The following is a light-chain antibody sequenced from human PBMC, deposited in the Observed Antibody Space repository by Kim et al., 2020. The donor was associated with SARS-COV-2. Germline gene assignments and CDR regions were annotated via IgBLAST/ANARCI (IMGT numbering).Light chain of an antibody. J-gene: IGLJ1*01. CDR3: AAWDDSLSVLYL. V-gene: IGLV1-47*01. CDR1: SSNIGSNY. Sequence: ELTQPPSASGTPGQRVTISCSGSSSNIGSNYVYWYQELPGTAPKLLIYRNNQRPSGVPDRFSGSKSGTSASLAISGLRSEDEADYYCAAWDDSLSVLYLFGTGTKVTVL. CDR2: RNN.